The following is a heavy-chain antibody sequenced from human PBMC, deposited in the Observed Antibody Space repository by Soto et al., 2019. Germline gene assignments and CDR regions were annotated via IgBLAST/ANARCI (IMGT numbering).Heavy chain of an antibody. CDR3: AGRGQVYIQRVYKGTAFDI. CDR1: GGSISSSSYY. J-gene: IGHJ3*02. V-gene: IGHV4-39*01. D-gene: IGHD1-20*01. Sequence: SETLSLTCTVSGGSISSSSYYWGWIRQPPGKGLEWIGSIYYSGSTYYNPSLKSRVTISVDTSKNQFSLKLSSVTAADTVVYYCAGRGQVYIQRVYKGTAFDIWGQGTMVT. CDR2: IYYSGST.